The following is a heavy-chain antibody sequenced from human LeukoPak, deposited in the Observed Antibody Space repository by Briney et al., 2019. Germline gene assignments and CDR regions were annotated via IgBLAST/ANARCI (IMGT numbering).Heavy chain of an antibody. D-gene: IGHD7-27*01. Sequence: SETLSLTXTVSGGSISSYYWSWIRQPPGKGLEWIGYIYYSGSTNYNPSLKSRVTISVDTSKNQFSLKLSSVTAADTAVYYCARVGVATNLGYYYYMDVWGKGTTVTVSS. J-gene: IGHJ6*03. CDR1: GGSISSYY. CDR3: ARVGVATNLGYYYYMDV. CDR2: IYYSGST. V-gene: IGHV4-59*01.